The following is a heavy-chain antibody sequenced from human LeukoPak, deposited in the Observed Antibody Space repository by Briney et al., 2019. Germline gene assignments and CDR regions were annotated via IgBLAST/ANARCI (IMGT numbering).Heavy chain of an antibody. CDR1: GYTFTSYY. CDR2: INPSGGST. J-gene: IGHJ4*02. D-gene: IGHD3-16*02. Sequence: GASVKVSCKASGYTFTSYYMHCVRQAPGQGLEWMGIINPSGGSTRYAQRFQSRVTLTRDTSPSTVSTERSSLRYRDTPLYYCARGGYVWGSYRYYCFAYWGQGTLVTVSS. V-gene: IGHV1-46*01. CDR3: ARGGYVWGSYRYYCFAY.